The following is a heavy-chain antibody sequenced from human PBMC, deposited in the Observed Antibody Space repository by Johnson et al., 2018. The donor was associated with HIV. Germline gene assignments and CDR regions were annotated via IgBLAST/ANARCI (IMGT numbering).Heavy chain of an antibody. CDR1: GFTFSSYA. J-gene: IGHJ3*02. CDR3: TVHSGERTDHDALDI. Sequence: VQLVESGGDVVQPGRSLRLSCAASGFTFSSYAMHWVRQAPGKGLEWVAVISYDGSNKYYADSVKGRFTISRDNSKNTLYLQMNSLRADDTAVYYCTVHSGERTDHDALDIWGQGTMVTVSS. V-gene: IGHV3-30*14. D-gene: IGHD1-26*01. CDR2: ISYDGSNK.